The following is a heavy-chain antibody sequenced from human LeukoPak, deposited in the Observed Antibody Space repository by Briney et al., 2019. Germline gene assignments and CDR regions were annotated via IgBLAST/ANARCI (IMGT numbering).Heavy chain of an antibody. Sequence: PSETLSLTCTVSGGSISSYYWSWIQQPPGKALEWIGYIYYSGSTNYNPSLKSRVTISVDTSKNQFSLKLSSVTAADTAVYYCAGSIAAAGGGWFDPWGQGTLVTVSS. CDR2: IYYSGST. CDR3: AGSIAAAGGGWFDP. V-gene: IGHV4-59*01. CDR1: GGSISSYY. D-gene: IGHD6-13*01. J-gene: IGHJ5*02.